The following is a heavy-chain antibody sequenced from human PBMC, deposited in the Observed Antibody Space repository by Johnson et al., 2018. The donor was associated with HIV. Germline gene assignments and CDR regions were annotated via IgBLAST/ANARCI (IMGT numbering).Heavy chain of an antibody. J-gene: IGHJ3*02. CDR3: TRQADI. CDR1: GFTFSGYW. Sequence: QVQLVESGGGLVRPGESLRLSCVASGFTFSGYWMTWVRQAPGKGLEWVAGITYDGTNKYYADSVKGRFTISRDNSKNTLYLQMNSLRAEDTAVYYCTRQADIWGQGTMVTVSS. CDR2: ITYDGTNK. V-gene: IGHV3-30*03.